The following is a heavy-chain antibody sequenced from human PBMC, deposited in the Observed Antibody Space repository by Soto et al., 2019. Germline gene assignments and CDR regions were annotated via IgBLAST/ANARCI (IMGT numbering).Heavy chain of an antibody. V-gene: IGHV3-7*01. D-gene: IGHD1-1*01. CDR2: IKQDGSDK. CDR3: MRDVTSGTA. J-gene: IGHJ4*02. CDR1: GFTFSNSW. Sequence: GSLRLSCKASGFTFSNSWMTWVRQAPGKGLEWVANIKQDGSDKSYVDSVKGRFTISRDNAENSLYLQMNNLRVEDTAVYYCMRDVTSGTAWGQGTLVTVSS.